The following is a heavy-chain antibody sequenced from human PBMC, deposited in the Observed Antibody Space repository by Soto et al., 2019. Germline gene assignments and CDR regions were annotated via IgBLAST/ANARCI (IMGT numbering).Heavy chain of an antibody. CDR3: AKTMVRANYGMDV. J-gene: IGHJ6*02. V-gene: IGHV3-23*01. CDR2: ISGSGGST. D-gene: IGHD3-10*01. CDR1: GFTFSSYA. Sequence: GGSLRLSCAASGFTFSSYAMSWVRQAPGKGLEWVSAISGSGGSTYYADSVKGRFTISRGNSKNTLYLQMNSLRAEDTAVYYCAKTMVRANYGMDVWGQGTTVTVSS.